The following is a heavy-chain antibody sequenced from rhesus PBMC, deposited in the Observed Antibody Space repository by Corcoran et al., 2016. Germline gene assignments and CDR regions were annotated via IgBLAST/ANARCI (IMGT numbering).Heavy chain of an antibody. D-gene: IGHD2-21*01. Sequence: QEQLVQSGAEVKKSGASVKVSCKASVYIFTCYVISWLRQAPGQGFEWMGGMQPGYGSTSYAQKFQGRGTFTADKSRITVYMELSSLRSENMVVYYCAAVKVEYCTGSGCYWNYFDYWGQGVLVTVSS. CDR3: AAVKVEYCTGSGCYWNYFDY. V-gene: IGHV1-70*01. CDR2: MQPGYGST. CDR1: VYIFTCYV. J-gene: IGHJ4*01.